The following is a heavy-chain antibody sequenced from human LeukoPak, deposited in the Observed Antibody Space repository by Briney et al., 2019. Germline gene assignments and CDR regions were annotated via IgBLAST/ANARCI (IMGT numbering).Heavy chain of an antibody. V-gene: IGHV3-7*03. CDR2: IKQDGSEK. D-gene: IGHD5-12*01. CDR1: GFTFSSYW. Sequence: GGSLRLSCAASGFTFSSYWMSWVRQAPGKGLEWVAIIKQDGSEKYYVDSVKGRFTISRDNAKNSLYLQMNSLRAEDTALYYCSRTDSGGYDLAYAFDIWGQGTMVTVSS. J-gene: IGHJ3*02. CDR3: SRTDSGGYDLAYAFDI.